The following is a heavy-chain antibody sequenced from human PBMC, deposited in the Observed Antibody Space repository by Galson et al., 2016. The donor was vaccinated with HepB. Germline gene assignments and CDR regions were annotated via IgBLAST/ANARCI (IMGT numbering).Heavy chain of an antibody. Sequence: PALVKPTQTLTLTCTFSGFSLSTSGMCVSWIRQPPGRALEWLARIDWNDDRYYSTSLKTRITISKDTSKNQVVLTMTNMDPVDTATYYCARIRRTVGSTTDDAFYFWGQGTMVTVSS. D-gene: IGHD1-26*01. V-gene: IGHV2-70*11. CDR2: IDWNDDR. CDR3: ARIRRTVGSTTDDAFYF. J-gene: IGHJ3*01. CDR1: GFSLSTSGMC.